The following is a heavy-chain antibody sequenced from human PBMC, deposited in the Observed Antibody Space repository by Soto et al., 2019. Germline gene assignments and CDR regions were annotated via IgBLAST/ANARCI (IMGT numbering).Heavy chain of an antibody. CDR2: IVPKLGTV. CDR3: ARPRTNDDESDGYAGHQFDG. J-gene: IGHJ5*02. Sequence: QVQVVQSGAEVKKTGSSVKVSCKISGGIFSRHAIDWVRQAPGQRLEWMGGIVPKLGTVIYAQNFQARVTISADELTNTSYRDLSGLTGEDTAVYYWARPRTNDDESDGYAGHQFDGRGQGTLGTGSS. D-gene: IGHD5-18*01. CDR1: GGIFSRHA. V-gene: IGHV1-69*01.